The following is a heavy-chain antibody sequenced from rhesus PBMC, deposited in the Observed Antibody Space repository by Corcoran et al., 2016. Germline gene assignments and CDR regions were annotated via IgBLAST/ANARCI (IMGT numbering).Heavy chain of an antibody. CDR1: GGSLSGYYY. CDR2: IYGNSAST. D-gene: IGHD7-45*01. CDR3: ARLLGTRFDV. V-gene: IGHV4-143*01. J-gene: IGHJ5-1*01. Sequence: QVQLQESGPGLVKPSETLSLTCTVSGGSLSGYYYWSWIRQPPGKGLEWIGGIYGNSASTYYNPSLKSRVTISKDTSKNQFSLKLSSVTAADTAVYYCARLLGTRFDVWGPGVLVTVSS.